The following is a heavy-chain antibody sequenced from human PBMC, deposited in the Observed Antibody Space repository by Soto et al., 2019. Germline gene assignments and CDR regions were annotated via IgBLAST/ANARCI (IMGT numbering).Heavy chain of an antibody. CDR1: GRSMSSNY. CDR3: ASYMGALYFAY. Sequence: PSETLSLTCSVSGRSMSSNYWSWIRQSPDKGLEWLGYVFCGGTDYNPSPGGRVSMAVETSTSKFSRLLRSVTVAAAAVYYCASYMGALYFAYWGPGILVTVSS. CDR2: VFCGGT. V-gene: IGHV4-59*08. D-gene: IGHD3-16*01. J-gene: IGHJ4*02.